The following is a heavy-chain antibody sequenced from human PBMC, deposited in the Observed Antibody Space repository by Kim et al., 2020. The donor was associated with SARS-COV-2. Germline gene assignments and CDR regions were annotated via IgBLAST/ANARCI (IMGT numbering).Heavy chain of an antibody. CDR2: MSYDGTNE. D-gene: IGHD2-21*02. Sequence: GGSLRLSCAASRFTFSTYGMHWVRQAPGKGLEWVALMSYDGTNELYADSVKGRFTISRDNSKNTLYLQMNSLRAEDTALYYCAKDSGRRVVVVTATRIDAWGQGTLVTVSS. V-gene: IGHV3-30*18. CDR3: AKDSGRRVVVVTATRIDA. J-gene: IGHJ5*02. CDR1: RFTFSTYG.